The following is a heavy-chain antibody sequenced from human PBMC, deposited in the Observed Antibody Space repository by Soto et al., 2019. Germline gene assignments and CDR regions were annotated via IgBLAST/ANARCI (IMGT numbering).Heavy chain of an antibody. V-gene: IGHV1-3*05. CDR3: ARAEYDYESSGCYPGDY. J-gene: IGHJ4*02. Sequence: QVQLVQSGAEEKKPGASVKVSCKASGYSFTSYAIHWMRQAPGQRLEWMGWINAGNGNTTVPQKFQGRVTFTRDTSASTVHTALSTPRAEDPAVYYCARAEYDYESSGCYPGDYWGQATLVTVSS. CDR1: GYSFTSYA. CDR2: INAGNGNT. D-gene: IGHD3-22*01.